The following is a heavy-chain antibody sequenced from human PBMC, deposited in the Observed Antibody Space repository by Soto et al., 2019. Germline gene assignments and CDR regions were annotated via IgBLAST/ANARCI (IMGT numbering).Heavy chain of an antibody. CDR3: ARGDGGYDSYYYYMDV. Sequence: LSLTCAASGFTVSSNYMSWVRQAPGKGLEWVSVIYSGGSTYYADSVKGRFTISRHNSKNTLYLQMNSLRAEDTAVYYCARGDGGYDSYYYYMDVWGKGTTVTVSS. CDR1: GFTVSSNY. D-gene: IGHD5-12*01. J-gene: IGHJ6*03. CDR2: IYSGGST. V-gene: IGHV3-53*04.